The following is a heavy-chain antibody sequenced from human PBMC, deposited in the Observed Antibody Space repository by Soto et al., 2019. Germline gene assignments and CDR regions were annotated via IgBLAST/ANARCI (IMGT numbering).Heavy chain of an antibody. J-gene: IGHJ6*02. CDR2: IIPIFGSA. Sequence: QVQLVQSGAEGKKPGSSVKVSCKAPGGTLSSYAINWVRQAPGQGLEWMGGIIPIFGSANYAPKFQGRVTSSADESTSTAYMEVSSLRSEDTAVYYCAGTREIPYYHGMDVWGQGTTVTVSS. V-gene: IGHV1-69*01. D-gene: IGHD2-2*02. CDR3: AGTREIPYYHGMDV. CDR1: GGTLSSYA.